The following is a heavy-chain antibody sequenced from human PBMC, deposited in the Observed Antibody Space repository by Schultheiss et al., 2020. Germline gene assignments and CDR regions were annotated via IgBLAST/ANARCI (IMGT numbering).Heavy chain of an antibody. Sequence: GGSLRLSCAASGFTFSSYAITWVRQAPGKGLEWVSGISASGGSTYHADSVKGRFTISRDNSKNTLYLQMNSLRAEDTAAYYCAKDLKVVGYTTWYFDFWGRGTLVTVSS. CDR1: GFTFSSYA. J-gene: IGHJ2*01. CDR2: ISASGGST. CDR3: AKDLKVVGYTTWYFDF. V-gene: IGHV3-23*01. D-gene: IGHD1-26*01.